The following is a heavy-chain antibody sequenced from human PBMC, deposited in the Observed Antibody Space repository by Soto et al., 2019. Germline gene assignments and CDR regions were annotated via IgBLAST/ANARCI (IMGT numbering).Heavy chain of an antibody. CDR2: ITPTLGTT. Sequence: ASVKVSCKASGATFSGSAFSWVRQAPGQGLEWMGGITPTLGTTNYAQHLQGRVTITADEYTATSFMELTSLTSADTAIYYCARGFTTGETTEGFDYWGQGTLVTVSS. CDR1: GATFSGSA. V-gene: IGHV1-69*13. CDR3: ARGFTTGETTEGFDY. D-gene: IGHD3-9*01. J-gene: IGHJ4*02.